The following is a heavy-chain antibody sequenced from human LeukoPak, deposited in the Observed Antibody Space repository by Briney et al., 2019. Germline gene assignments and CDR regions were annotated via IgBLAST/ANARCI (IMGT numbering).Heavy chain of an antibody. CDR1: GFTFSSYG. CDR3: GLGTSGYHDY. CDR2: ISDSGDRT. Sequence: GGSLRLSCAASGFTFSSYGMHWVRQAPGKGLERVSGISDSGDRTYYADSVKGRFTISRDNSKNMLYLQMNSLRVEDTALYAKGLGTSGYHDYWGQGTLVTVSS. D-gene: IGHD3-22*01. V-gene: IGHV3-23*01. J-gene: IGHJ4*02.